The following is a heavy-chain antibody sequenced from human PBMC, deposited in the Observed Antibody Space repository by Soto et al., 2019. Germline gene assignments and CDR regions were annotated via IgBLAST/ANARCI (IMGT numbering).Heavy chain of an antibody. D-gene: IGHD3-16*01. CDR2: ISYGGGTK. Sequence: GGSLRLSCAASEFTFSNYAMSWVRQAPGKGLEWVSAISYGGGTKYYADSVKGRFTISRDNSKNTLYLQMNSLRAEDTAVYYCAREGFRAVMSYYGMDVWGQGTTVTVSS. V-gene: IGHV3-23*01. CDR3: AREGFRAVMSYYGMDV. J-gene: IGHJ6*02. CDR1: EFTFSNYA.